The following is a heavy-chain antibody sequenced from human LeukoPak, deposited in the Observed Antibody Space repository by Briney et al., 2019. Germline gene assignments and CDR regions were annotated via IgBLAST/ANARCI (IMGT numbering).Heavy chain of an antibody. CDR3: ARVPQRSGPYYYYCMDV. Sequence: SETLSLTCTVSGGSISSYYWSWIRQPPGKGPEWIGYIYTSGSTNYNPSLKSRVTISVDTSKNQFSLKLSSVTAADTAVYYCARVPQRSGPYYYYCMDVWGKGTTVTVSS. J-gene: IGHJ6*03. D-gene: IGHD3-3*01. V-gene: IGHV4-4*09. CDR2: IYTSGST. CDR1: GGSISSYY.